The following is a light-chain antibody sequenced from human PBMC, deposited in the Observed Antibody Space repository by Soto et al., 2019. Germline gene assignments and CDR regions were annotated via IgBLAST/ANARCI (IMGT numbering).Light chain of an antibody. CDR3: SSYTGDYTLM. J-gene: IGLJ3*02. V-gene: IGLV2-14*01. Sequence: QSALTQPASVSGPPGQSITISCTGTSSDVGGYNYVSWYQQHPGKAPKLMIYEVSNRPSGVSNRFSASKSGNTASLTISGLQAEDEADYYGSSYTGDYTLMFAGGTKLTVL. CDR1: SSDVGGYNY. CDR2: EVS.